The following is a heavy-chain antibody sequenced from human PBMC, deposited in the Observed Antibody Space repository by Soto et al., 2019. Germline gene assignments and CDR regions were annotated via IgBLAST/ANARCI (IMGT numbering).Heavy chain of an antibody. CDR3: ASAAVTTNGMDV. CDR2: IYYSGST. D-gene: IGHD4-17*01. V-gene: IGHV4-30-4*01. J-gene: IGHJ6*02. CDR1: GGSISSGDYY. Sequence: SETLALTCTVSGGSISSGDYYWSWIRQPPGKGLEWIGYIYYSGSTYYNPSLKSRVTISVDTSKNQFSLKLSSVTAADTAVYYCASAAVTTNGMDVWGQGTTVTVYS.